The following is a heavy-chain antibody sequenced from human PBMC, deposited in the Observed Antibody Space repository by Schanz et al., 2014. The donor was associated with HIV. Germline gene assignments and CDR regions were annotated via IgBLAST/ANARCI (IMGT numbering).Heavy chain of an antibody. Sequence: QVQLVESGGGVVQPGRSLRLSCAASGFTFSSYGMHWVRQAPGKGLEWVSTISGSGGRTDYADSVKGRFTISRDNSKNTLFLQMNSLRGEDTAVYYCARVANWDYYGMDVWGRGTTVTVSS. V-gene: IGHV3-NL1*01. CDR2: ISGSGGRT. J-gene: IGHJ6*02. CDR3: ARVANWDYYGMDV. D-gene: IGHD3-16*01. CDR1: GFTFSSYG.